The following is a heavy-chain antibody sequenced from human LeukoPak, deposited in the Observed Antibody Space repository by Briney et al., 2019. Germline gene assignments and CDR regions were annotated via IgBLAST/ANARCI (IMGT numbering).Heavy chain of an antibody. CDR3: ARHNFLGRYYYYYMDV. CDR1: GGSISSYY. D-gene: IGHD7-27*01. J-gene: IGHJ6*03. Sequence: MTSETLSLTCTVSGGSISSYYWSWIRQPPGKGLEWIGYIYTSGSTNYNPSLKSRVTISVDTSKNQSSLKLSSVTAADTAVYYCARHNFLGRYYYYYMDVWGKGTTVTVSS. CDR2: IYTSGST. V-gene: IGHV4-4*09.